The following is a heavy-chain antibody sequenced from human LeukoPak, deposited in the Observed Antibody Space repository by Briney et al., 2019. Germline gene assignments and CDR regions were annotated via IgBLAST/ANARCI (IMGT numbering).Heavy chain of an antibody. CDR1: RDTFSRYG. Sequence: ASVKASCKASRDTFSRYGITWVRQAPGQGLEWMGWISGYNDKTNYAQKFRGRVTMTTDISTTTAYMELRSLRSDDTALYYCAIVSLVRGDIGFWFDPWGQGTLVTVSS. V-gene: IGHV1-18*01. CDR3: AIVSLVRGDIGFWFDP. D-gene: IGHD3-10*01. CDR2: ISGYNDKT. J-gene: IGHJ5*02.